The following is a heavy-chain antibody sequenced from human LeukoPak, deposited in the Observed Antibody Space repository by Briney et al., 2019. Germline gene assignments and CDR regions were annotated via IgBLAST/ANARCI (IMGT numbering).Heavy chain of an antibody. V-gene: IGHV3-23*01. D-gene: IGHD3-10*01. CDR2: ISGSGGST. J-gene: IGHJ4*02. CDR1: GFTFSSYG. CDR3: AKDRVPRSSVGSGPFDY. Sequence: TGGSLRLSCAASGFTFSSYGMHWVRQAPGKGLEWVSAISGSGGSTYYADSVKGRFTISRDNSKNTLYLQMNSLRAEDTAVYYCAKDRVPRSSVGSGPFDYWGQGTLVTVSS.